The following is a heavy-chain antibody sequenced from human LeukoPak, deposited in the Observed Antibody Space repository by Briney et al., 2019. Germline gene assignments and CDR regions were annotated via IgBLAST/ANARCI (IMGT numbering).Heavy chain of an antibody. V-gene: IGHV4-38-2*02. D-gene: IGHD6-13*01. CDR2: IYHSGTT. CDR3: ARDNRQQQLDFDY. J-gene: IGHJ4*02. Sequence: SVTLSLTCTVSGYSISSGYFWGWIRQPPGKGLEWIGSIYHSGTTYYNPSLKSRVTISVDTSKNQFSLKLSSVTAADTAVYYCARDNRQQQLDFDYWGQGTLVTVSS. CDR1: GYSISSGYF.